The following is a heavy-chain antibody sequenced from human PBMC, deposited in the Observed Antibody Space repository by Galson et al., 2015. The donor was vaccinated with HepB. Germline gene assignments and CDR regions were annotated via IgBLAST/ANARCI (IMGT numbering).Heavy chain of an antibody. CDR1: GGSISSGGYY. CDR3: ARVLAAAGTAYYYMDV. Sequence: LSLTCTVSGGSISSGGYYWSWIRQHPGKGLEWIGYISYSGSTYYNPSLKSRVTISVDTSKNHFSLRLSSVTAADTAVFYCARVLAAAGTAYYYMDVWGKGTTVTVSS. V-gene: IGHV4-31*03. D-gene: IGHD6-13*01. CDR2: ISYSGST. J-gene: IGHJ6*03.